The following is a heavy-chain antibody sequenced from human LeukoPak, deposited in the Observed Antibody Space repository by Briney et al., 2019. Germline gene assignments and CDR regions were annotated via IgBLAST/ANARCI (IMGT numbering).Heavy chain of an antibody. CDR1: GASVSGGRYY. CDR2: TSYSGGA. J-gene: IGHJ4*02. V-gene: IGHV4-31*03. Sequence: SETLSLTCTVSGASVSGGRYYWSWIRQHPGKGLEWIGFTSYSGGAFYNPSLMSRIIMSVDRSQNQFFLMLNAVTAAATAVYFCATAEWEYFYYDSWGQGALVSVSS. D-gene: IGHD2/OR15-2a*01. CDR3: ATAEWEYFYYDS.